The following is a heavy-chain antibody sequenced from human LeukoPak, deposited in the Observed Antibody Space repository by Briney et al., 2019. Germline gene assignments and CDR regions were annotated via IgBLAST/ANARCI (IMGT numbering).Heavy chain of an antibody. J-gene: IGHJ4*02. CDR2: ISSSGSTI. D-gene: IGHD4-17*01. V-gene: IGHV3-48*03. CDR3: ARDSPTTAIDY. CDR1: GFTFSSYE. Sequence: GGSLRLSCAASGFTFSSYEMNWVRQDPGKGLEWVSYISSSGSTIYYADSVKGRFTISRDNAKNSLYLQMNSLRAEDTAVYYCARDSPTTAIDYWGQGTLVTVSS.